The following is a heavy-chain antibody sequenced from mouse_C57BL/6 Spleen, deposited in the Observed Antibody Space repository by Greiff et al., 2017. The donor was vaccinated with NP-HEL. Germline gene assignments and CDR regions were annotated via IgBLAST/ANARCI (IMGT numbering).Heavy chain of an antibody. CDR1: GFTFSNYW. J-gene: IGHJ3*01. CDR3: TGLEY. V-gene: IGHV6-3*01. Sequence: DVMLVESGGGLVQPGGSMKLSCVASGFTFSNYWMNWVRQSPEQGLEWVAKIRLKSDNYATHYAESVKGRFTISRDESKSSVYLQMNNLRAEDTGIYYCTGLEYWGQGTLVTVAA. CDR2: IRLKSDNYAT.